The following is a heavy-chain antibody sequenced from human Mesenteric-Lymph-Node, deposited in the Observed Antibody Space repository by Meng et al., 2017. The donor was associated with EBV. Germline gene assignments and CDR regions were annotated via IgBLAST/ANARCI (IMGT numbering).Heavy chain of an antibody. V-gene: IGHV3-74*01. J-gene: IGHJ4*02. CDR1: GFPFSNYW. CDR3: ARERRVG. Sequence: EVQLLESGGGLAQPGGSLRLSCAASGFPFSNYWMHWVRQAPGKGLVWVSRINTDGTSTYYADSVKGRFTISRDNAKNTLYLQMNSLRAEDTAMYYCARERRVGWGQGTLVTVSS. CDR2: INTDGTST.